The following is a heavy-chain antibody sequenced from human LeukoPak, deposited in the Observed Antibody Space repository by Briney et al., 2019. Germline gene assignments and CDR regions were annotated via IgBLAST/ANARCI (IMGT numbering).Heavy chain of an antibody. J-gene: IGHJ6*03. Sequence: ASVKVSCKVSGYTLTELSMHWVRQAPGKGLERMGGFDPEDGETIYAQKFQGRVTMTEDTSTDTAYMELSSLRSEDTAVYYCATDHAAGTDYYYMDVWGKGTTVTVSS. V-gene: IGHV1-24*01. CDR2: FDPEDGET. CDR3: ATDHAAGTDYYYMDV. D-gene: IGHD6-13*01. CDR1: GYTLTELS.